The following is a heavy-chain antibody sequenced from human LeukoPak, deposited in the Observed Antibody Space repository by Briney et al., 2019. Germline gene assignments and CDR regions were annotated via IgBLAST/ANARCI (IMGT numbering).Heavy chain of an antibody. CDR2: INSDGSSI. J-gene: IGHJ4*02. D-gene: IGHD5-12*01. CDR3: AREGRVSGYDFDC. Sequence: GGSLRLSCAASGFTFSSYWMHWVRQAPGKGLVRVSRINSDGSSITYADSVKGRLTISRDNAKNTLFLQMNSLRVEDTAVYYCAREGRVSGYDFDCWGQGTLVTVSS. V-gene: IGHV3-74*03. CDR1: GFTFSSYW.